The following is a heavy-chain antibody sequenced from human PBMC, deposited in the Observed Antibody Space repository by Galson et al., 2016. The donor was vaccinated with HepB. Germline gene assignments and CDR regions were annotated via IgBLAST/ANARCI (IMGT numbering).Heavy chain of an antibody. CDR1: GYTFGGSW. Sequence: SLRLSCAGSGYTFGGSWMQWVRQAPGKGPVWVAHIDNDGTRTTYADSVEGRFTISRDNAKSTLYLQMNSLRVDDTAVYYCVRDWYGDHTWGQGTLVTVSA. V-gene: IGHV3-74*01. CDR3: VRDWYGDHT. J-gene: IGHJ4*02. CDR2: IDNDGTRT. D-gene: IGHD3-10*01.